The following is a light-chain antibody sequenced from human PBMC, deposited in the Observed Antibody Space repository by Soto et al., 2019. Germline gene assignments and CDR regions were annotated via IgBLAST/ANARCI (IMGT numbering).Light chain of an antibody. CDR1: QSVSSY. CDR3: QQRSNWPPIT. Sequence: EIVLTQSPATKSGSPGERANLSCXXSQSVSSYLAWYQQKPGQAPRLLIYDASNRATGIPARFSGSGSGTDFTLTISSLEPEDFAVYYCQQRSNWPPITFGQGTRLEIK. CDR2: DAS. V-gene: IGKV3-11*01. J-gene: IGKJ5*01.